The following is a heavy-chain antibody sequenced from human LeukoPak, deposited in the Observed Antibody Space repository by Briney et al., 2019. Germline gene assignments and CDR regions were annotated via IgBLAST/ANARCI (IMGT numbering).Heavy chain of an antibody. V-gene: IGHV4-4*02. J-gene: IGHJ4*02. D-gene: IGHD2-15*01. CDR1: GGSISSNDW. CDR2: IYHSGST. Sequence: SETLSLTCAVSGGSISSNDWWSWVRQPPGKGLEWIGEIYHSGSTNYNPSLESRVTISVDTSKNQFSLKLSSVTAADTAVYYCARERVVVAATRPFDYWGQGTLVTVSS. CDR3: ARERVVVAATRPFDY.